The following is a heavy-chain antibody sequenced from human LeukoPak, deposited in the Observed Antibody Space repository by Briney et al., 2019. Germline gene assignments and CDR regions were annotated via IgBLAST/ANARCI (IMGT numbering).Heavy chain of an antibody. CDR1: GGTFSSYA. V-gene: IGHV1-69*05. CDR2: IIPIFGTA. Sequence: GTSVKVSCKASGGTFSSYAISWVRQAPGQGLEWMGGIIPIFGTANYAQKFQGRVTITTDESTSTAYMELSSLRSEDTAVYYCASIKYYYGSGSYYKGGFDYWGQGTLVTVSS. CDR3: ASIKYYYGSGSYYKGGFDY. D-gene: IGHD3-10*01. J-gene: IGHJ4*02.